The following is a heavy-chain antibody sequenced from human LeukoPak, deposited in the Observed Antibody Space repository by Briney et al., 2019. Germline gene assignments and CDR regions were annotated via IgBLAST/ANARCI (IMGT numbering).Heavy chain of an antibody. D-gene: IGHD2-15*01. Sequence: ASVKVSCKASGYTFTSYFMHWVRQAPGQGLEWMGIINPGGGTTSYAQKFQGRVTMTSDLSTSTVYMELSRLRSDDTAVYYCASSPSGFGGWFEPWGQGTLVTVSS. J-gene: IGHJ5*02. CDR3: ASSPSGFGGWFEP. CDR2: INPGGGTT. V-gene: IGHV1-46*01. CDR1: GYTFTSYF.